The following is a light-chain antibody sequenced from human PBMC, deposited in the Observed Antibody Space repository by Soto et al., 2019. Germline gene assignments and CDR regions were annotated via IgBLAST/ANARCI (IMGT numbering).Light chain of an antibody. V-gene: IGKV3-11*01. Sequence: EIVLTQSPATLSLSPGERATLSCRASQSVSSYLAWYQQKPGQAPRLLIYDASNGATGIPARFSGSGPGTDFTLTISSLEPEDFAFYYCQQRSNWPRTFGQGTKLEIK. CDR2: DAS. J-gene: IGKJ2*01. CDR1: QSVSSY. CDR3: QQRSNWPRT.